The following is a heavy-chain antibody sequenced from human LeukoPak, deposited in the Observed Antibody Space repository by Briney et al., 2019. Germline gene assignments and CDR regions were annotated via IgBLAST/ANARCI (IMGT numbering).Heavy chain of an antibody. CDR3: TREPPFEPREDYHYYYMDV. D-gene: IGHD1-26*01. J-gene: IGHJ6*03. Sequence: GGTLRLSCEASGFTFSSYGMSWVRQAPGKGLEWIGFIRSKIYGGTTQYAASVKGRVTISRDDSKSIAYLQMNSLKTEDTAVYFCTREPPFEPREDYHYYYMDVWGKGTTVTVSS. CDR1: GFTFSSYG. CDR2: IRSKIYGGTT. V-gene: IGHV3-49*04.